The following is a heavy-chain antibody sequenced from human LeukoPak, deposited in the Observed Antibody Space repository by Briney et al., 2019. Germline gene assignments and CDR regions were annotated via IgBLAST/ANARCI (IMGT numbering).Heavy chain of an antibody. CDR3: ASRDYYDSSGYNDAFDI. V-gene: IGHV3-23*01. J-gene: IGHJ3*02. Sequence: GGSLRLSCADSGFTFSNYAMNWVRQAPGKGLEWVSSISGSGGSTYYADSVKGRFTISRDNSKNTLYLQMNSLRAEDTAVYYCASRDYYDSSGYNDAFDIWGQGTMVTVSS. CDR2: ISGSGGST. D-gene: IGHD3-22*01. CDR1: GFTFSNYA.